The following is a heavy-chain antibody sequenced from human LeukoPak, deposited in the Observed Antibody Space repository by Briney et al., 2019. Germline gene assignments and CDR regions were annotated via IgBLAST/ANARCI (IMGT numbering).Heavy chain of an antibody. V-gene: IGHV3-23*01. CDR3: ARDNYNAY. CDR1: GFTFSSYA. CDR2: ISGSGGGA. Sequence: GGSLRLSCAASGFTFSSYAMNWVRQAPGKGLEWVSGISGSGGGAYYADSVKGRFTISRDNSKMTLYLQMNSLRAEDTAVYYCARDNYNAYWGQGTLVTVSS. J-gene: IGHJ4*02.